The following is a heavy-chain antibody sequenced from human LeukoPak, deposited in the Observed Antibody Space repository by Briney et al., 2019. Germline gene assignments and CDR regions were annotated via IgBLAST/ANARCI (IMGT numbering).Heavy chain of an antibody. CDR1: GGTFSSYA. Sequence: SVKVSCKASGGTFSSYAISWVRQAPGQGLEWMGRIIPILGIANYAQKFQGRVTITEDKSTSTAYMELSSLRSEDTAVYYCARDRGSGYNYGCWFDPWGQGTLVTVSS. CDR2: IIPILGIA. CDR3: ARDRGSGYNYGCWFDP. V-gene: IGHV1-69*04. J-gene: IGHJ5*02. D-gene: IGHD5-18*01.